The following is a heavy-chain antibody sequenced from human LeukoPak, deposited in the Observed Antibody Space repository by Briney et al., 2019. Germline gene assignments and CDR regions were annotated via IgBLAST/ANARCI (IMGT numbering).Heavy chain of an antibody. V-gene: IGHV1-18*04. Sequence: ASVKVSCKASGYTFTAYYMHWVRQAPGQGLEWMGWISAYNGNTNYAQKLQGRVTMTTDTSTSTAYMELRSLRSDDTAVYYCARDQNHPDRKNFDYWGQGTLVTVSS. D-gene: IGHD1-14*01. CDR2: ISAYNGNT. CDR3: ARDQNHPDRKNFDY. CDR1: GYTFTAYY. J-gene: IGHJ4*02.